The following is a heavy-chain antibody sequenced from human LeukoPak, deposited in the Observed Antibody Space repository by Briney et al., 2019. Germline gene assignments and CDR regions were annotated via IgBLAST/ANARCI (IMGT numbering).Heavy chain of an antibody. CDR2: IYYSGST. Sequence: SETLSLTCTVSGGSISSSSYYWGWIRQPPGKGLEWIGSIYYSGSTYYNPSLKSRVTISVDTSKNQFSLKLSPVTAADTAVYYCATEATVVTTFDYWGQGTLVTVSS. D-gene: IGHD4-23*01. J-gene: IGHJ4*02. CDR3: ATEATVVTTFDY. V-gene: IGHV4-39*01. CDR1: GGSISSSSYY.